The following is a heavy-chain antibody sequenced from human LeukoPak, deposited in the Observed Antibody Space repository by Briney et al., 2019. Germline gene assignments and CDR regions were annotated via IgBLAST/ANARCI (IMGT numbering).Heavy chain of an antibody. Sequence: PGGSLRRYCAASGFTFSKAWMSWVRHAPGKGLEWVSAISGSGGSTYYADSVKGRFTISRDNSKNTLYLQMNSLRAEDTAVYYCAKVGYGSGSSGFDYWGQGTLVTVSS. D-gene: IGHD3-10*01. CDR3: AKVGYGSGSSGFDY. CDR1: GFTFSKAW. V-gene: IGHV3-23*01. J-gene: IGHJ4*02. CDR2: ISGSGGST.